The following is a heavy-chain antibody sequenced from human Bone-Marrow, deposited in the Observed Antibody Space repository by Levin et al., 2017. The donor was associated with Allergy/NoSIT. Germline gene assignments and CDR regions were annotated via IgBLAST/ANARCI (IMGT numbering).Heavy chain of an antibody. CDR3: ANESVYGDFVD. V-gene: IGHV4-59*01. D-gene: IGHD4-17*01. CDR1: GGSINFNY. Sequence: KTSETLSLTCNVSGGSINFNYWNWIRQTPGKGLEWIGDIHYNGRTNYNPSLKSRVTMSLDVSKNHLSLKLSSVTAADTGVYYCANESVYGDFVDWGQGTLVTVSS. J-gene: IGHJ4*02. CDR2: IHYNGRT.